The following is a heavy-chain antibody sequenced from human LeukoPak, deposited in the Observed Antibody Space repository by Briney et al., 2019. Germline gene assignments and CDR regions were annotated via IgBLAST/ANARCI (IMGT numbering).Heavy chain of an antibody. Sequence: EGSLRLSCAASGFTFSSYWMHWVRQAPGKGWVGFSRLNSDGSSTTYADSVKGRFTISRDNAKNTLYLQMNSLRAEDTAVYYCARDLGYGTPSDAFDIWGQGTMVTVSS. CDR1: GFTFSSYW. V-gene: IGHV3-74*01. J-gene: IGHJ3*02. CDR3: ARDLGYGTPSDAFDI. D-gene: IGHD6-6*01. CDR2: LNSDGSST.